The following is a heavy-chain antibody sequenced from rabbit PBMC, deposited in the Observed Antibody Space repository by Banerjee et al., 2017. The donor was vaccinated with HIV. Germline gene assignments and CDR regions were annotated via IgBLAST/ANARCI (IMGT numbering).Heavy chain of an antibody. CDR2: IDAGSSGNT. V-gene: IGHV1S40*01. D-gene: IGHD2-1*01. CDR3: ARGDTYDDYGDFDL. J-gene: IGHJ4*01. Sequence: QSLEESGGDLVKPGASPTLTCKASGFSFSSGYNMCWVRHAPGKGPEWIACIDAGSSGNTYYASWAKGRFTISKTSSTTVTLQMTTLTAADTATYFCARGDTYDDYGDFDLWGPGTLVTVS. CDR1: GFSFSSGYN.